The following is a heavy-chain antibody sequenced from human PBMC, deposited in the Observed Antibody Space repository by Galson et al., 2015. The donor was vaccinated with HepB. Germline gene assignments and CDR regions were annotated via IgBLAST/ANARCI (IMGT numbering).Heavy chain of an antibody. Sequence: SLRLSCAASGFTFSNNAMTWVRQAPGKGLEWVAWITGSGGNIYYADSVKGRFTISRDNSKNTLYLQMNSLRVEDTAIYYCAREWGLGRLDQWGQGALVTVSS. J-gene: IGHJ4*02. V-gene: IGHV3-23*01. CDR3: AREWGLGRLDQ. CDR1: GFTFSNNA. D-gene: IGHD7-27*01. CDR2: ITGSGGNI.